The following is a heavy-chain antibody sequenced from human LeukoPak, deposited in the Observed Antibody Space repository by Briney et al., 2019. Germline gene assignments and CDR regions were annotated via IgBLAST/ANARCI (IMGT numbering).Heavy chain of an antibody. Sequence: ASVKVSCKASGYTFTSYAMHWVRQAPGQRLEWMGWINAGNGNTKYSQKFQGRVTITRDTSASTAYMELSSLRSEDTAVYYCARVVGFALGCCSGGSCPNDAFDIWGQGTMVTVSS. CDR1: GYTFTSYA. D-gene: IGHD2-15*01. CDR3: ARVVGFALGCCSGGSCPNDAFDI. CDR2: INAGNGNT. J-gene: IGHJ3*02. V-gene: IGHV1-3*01.